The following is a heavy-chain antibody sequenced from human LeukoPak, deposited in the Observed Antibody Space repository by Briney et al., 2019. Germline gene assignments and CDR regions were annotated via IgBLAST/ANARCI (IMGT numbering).Heavy chain of an antibody. J-gene: IGHJ6*02. V-gene: IGHV1-24*01. CDR1: GYTLTELP. Sequence: ASVKVSCKVYGYTLTELPMHWVRQAPGKGLEWMGGFDPEDGETIYAQRFQGRVTMTDDTSTETAYMELSSLRSDDTAAYYCSTLRESDVWGQGTTVTVSS. CDR2: FDPEDGET. D-gene: IGHD2/OR15-2a*01. CDR3: STLRESDV.